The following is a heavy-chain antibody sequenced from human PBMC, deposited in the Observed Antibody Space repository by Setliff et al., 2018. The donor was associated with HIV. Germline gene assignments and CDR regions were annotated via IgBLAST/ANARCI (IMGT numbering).Heavy chain of an antibody. Sequence: GGSLRLSCAASGFTFSSYAMHWVRQAPGKGLEYVSSISSNGGNTYYASSLKGRFTISRDNSKNTLYLQMGSLRAEDMAVYYCARDASISSLYDAFDIWGQGTMVTVSS. D-gene: IGHD6-6*01. CDR2: ISSNGGNT. CDR1: GFTFSSYA. V-gene: IGHV3-64*01. J-gene: IGHJ3*02. CDR3: ARDASISSLYDAFDI.